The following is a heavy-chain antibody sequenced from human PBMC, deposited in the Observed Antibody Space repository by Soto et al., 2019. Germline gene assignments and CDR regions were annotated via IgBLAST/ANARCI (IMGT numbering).Heavy chain of an antibody. CDR1: GYSFTTYG. CDR3: AGDPTITESLRGTPVMDV. V-gene: IGHV1-18*04. J-gene: IGHJ6*02. D-gene: IGHD1-20*01. CDR2: ISAYNGKT. Sequence: ASVKVSCKASGYSFTTYGVSWLRQAPGEGPEWVGWISAYNGKTNYAEKFQGRVTMTTDTSTATAHMELRSLSSDDTAVYYCAGDPTITESLRGTPVMDVWGQGTTVTVSS.